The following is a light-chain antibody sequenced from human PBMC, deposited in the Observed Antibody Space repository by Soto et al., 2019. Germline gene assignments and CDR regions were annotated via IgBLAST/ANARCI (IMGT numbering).Light chain of an antibody. J-gene: IGKJ2*01. CDR2: GAS. Sequence: EILMTQSPATLSLSPGERATLSCRASQSVNSNLAWYQQRPGQAPRLLIYGASSRATGIPARFSGSGSGTDFTLTISSLQSEDFAVYYCQQYNNWPPLYTFGQGTMLEIK. V-gene: IGKV3-15*01. CDR1: QSVNSN. CDR3: QQYNNWPPLYT.